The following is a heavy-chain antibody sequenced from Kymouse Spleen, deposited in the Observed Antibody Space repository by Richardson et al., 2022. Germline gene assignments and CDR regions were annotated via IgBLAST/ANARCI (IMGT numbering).Heavy chain of an antibody. Sequence: QVQLQQWGAGLLKPSETLSLTCAVYGGSFSGYYWSWIRQPPGKGLEWIGEINHSGSTNYNPSLKSRVTISVDTSKNQFSLKLSSVTAADTAVYYCARGPPLWFGELYYFDYWGQGTLVTVSS. D-gene: IGHD3-10*01. CDR1: GGSFSGYY. CDR2: INHSGST. CDR3: ARGPPLWFGELYYFDY. V-gene: IGHV4-34*01. J-gene: IGHJ4*02.